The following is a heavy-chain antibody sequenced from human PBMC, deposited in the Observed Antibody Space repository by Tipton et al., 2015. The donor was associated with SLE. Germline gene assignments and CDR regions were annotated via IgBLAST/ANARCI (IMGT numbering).Heavy chain of an antibody. J-gene: IGHJ4*02. V-gene: IGHV3-30*04. CDR1: GFTFINYA. CDR3: ARDLDSSGYYAY. D-gene: IGHD3-22*01. Sequence: SLRLSCAASGFTFINYAMHWVRPAPGKGLEWVAVISYDGSNKYYADSVKGRFTISRDISKNTLYLQMNSLRAEDTAVYYCARDLDSSGYYAYWGQGTLVTVTS. CDR2: ISYDGSNK.